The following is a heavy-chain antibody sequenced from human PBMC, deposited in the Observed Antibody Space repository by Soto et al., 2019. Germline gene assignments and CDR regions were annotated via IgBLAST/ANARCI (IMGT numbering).Heavy chain of an antibody. CDR3: ARGYYYDSSCYYPH. J-gene: IGHJ4*02. V-gene: IGHV4-31*03. Sequence: QVQLQESGPGLVKPSQTLSLSCTVSGGSISSGGYYWSWNRQHPVKGLEWIAYIYYSGSPYYNPALKSRVTISVETSKNQFALKLSSVTAADTAVYYCARGYYYDSSCYYPHWGQGTLVTVSS. CDR2: IYYSGSP. D-gene: IGHD3-22*01. CDR1: GGSISSGGYY.